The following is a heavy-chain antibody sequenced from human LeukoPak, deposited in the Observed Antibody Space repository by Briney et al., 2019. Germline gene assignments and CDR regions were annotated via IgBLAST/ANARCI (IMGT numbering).Heavy chain of an antibody. Sequence: SGTLSLTCTVSGGSVSSGSYYWSWIRQPPGKGLEWIGYIYYSGSTNYNPSLKSRVTISVDTSKNQFSLKLSSVTAADTAVYYCARDRGYSYGPFDYWGQGTLVTVSS. J-gene: IGHJ4*02. V-gene: IGHV4-61*01. CDR3: ARDRGYSYGPFDY. D-gene: IGHD5-18*01. CDR1: GGSVSSGSYY. CDR2: IYYSGST.